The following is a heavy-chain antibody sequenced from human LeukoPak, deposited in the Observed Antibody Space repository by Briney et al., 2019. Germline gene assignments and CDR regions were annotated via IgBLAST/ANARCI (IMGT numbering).Heavy chain of an antibody. J-gene: IGHJ4*02. V-gene: IGHV3-48*03. CDR1: GFTFSSYE. Sequence: GGSLRLSCVASGFTFSSYEMNWVRQAPGKGLEWLSYITSSDSTTHYADSVKGRFTISRDNSKNTLYLQMNSLRVEDTAVYYCARRAGAYSHPYDYWGQGTLVTVSS. CDR2: ITSSDSTT. D-gene: IGHD4/OR15-4a*01. CDR3: ARRAGAYSHPYDY.